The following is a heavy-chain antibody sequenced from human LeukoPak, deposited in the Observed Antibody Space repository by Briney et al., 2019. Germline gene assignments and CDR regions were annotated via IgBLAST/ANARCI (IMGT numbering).Heavy chain of an antibody. CDR2: IRHDGNAK. Sequence: PGGCLRLSCAASGFAFSDFWMSWVRQAPGKGLEWVANIRHDGNAKNYVPSVRGRFTISRDNAKNSLYLQMNSLTVEDTAVYYCATSHDSAGNDWGQGTLVTVSS. D-gene: IGHD2-15*01. J-gene: IGHJ4*02. CDR1: GFAFSDFW. CDR3: ATSHDSAGND. V-gene: IGHV3-7*01.